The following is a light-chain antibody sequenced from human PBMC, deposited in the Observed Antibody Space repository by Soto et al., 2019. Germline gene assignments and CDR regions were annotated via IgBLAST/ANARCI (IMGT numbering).Light chain of an antibody. CDR1: SSDVGGYNY. V-gene: IGLV2-14*01. CDR3: SSYTSSSTPVV. Sequence: QSVLTQPASVSGSPGQSITISCTGTSSDVGGYNYVSWYQQHPGKAPKLMIYDVSNRPSGVSNRFSGSKSGNTASLTISGLQXEDEADYYCSSYTSSSTPVVFGGGTKLTVL. CDR2: DVS. J-gene: IGLJ2*01.